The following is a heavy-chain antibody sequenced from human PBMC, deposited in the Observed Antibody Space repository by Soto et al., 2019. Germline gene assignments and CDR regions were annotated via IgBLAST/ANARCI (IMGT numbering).Heavy chain of an antibody. D-gene: IGHD6-19*01. V-gene: IGHV3-48*02. CDR2: ISTSGATR. CDR1: GFTFSTNS. Sequence: EVQLVESGGGLVQPGGSLRLSCVASGFTFSTNSMNWVRQAPGKGLEWVAHISTSGATRYYADSVKGRFTISRDNAKTSLYLQMDSLRNEDTAVYYCARFFGSGFDYWGQGTLVTVSS. J-gene: IGHJ4*02. CDR3: ARFFGSGFDY.